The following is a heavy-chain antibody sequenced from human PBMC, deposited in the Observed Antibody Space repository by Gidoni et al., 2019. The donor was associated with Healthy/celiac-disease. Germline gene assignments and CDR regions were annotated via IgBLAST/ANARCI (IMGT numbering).Heavy chain of an antibody. D-gene: IGHD6-13*01. CDR1: GGSISSSDYY. CDR2: IYYRGDT. Sequence: QLQLQESGPGLVKPSETLSLTCTVPGGSISSSDYYWGWVRQPPGQGLEWIGTIYYRGDTYYNPSLKSRVTISVDMSRNQFSLWLTSVTAADTAMYYCARDVRYSSSWSHFDYWGQGILVTVSS. CDR3: ARDVRYSSSWSHFDY. V-gene: IGHV4-39*07. J-gene: IGHJ4*02.